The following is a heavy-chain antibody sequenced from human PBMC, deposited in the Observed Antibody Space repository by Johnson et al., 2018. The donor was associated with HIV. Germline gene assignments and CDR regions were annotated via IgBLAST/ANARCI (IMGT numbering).Heavy chain of an antibody. CDR1: GFTFSDHY. D-gene: IGHD6-13*01. J-gene: IGHJ3*02. Sequence: VQLVESGGGLVQPGGSLRLSCAASGFTFSDHYMDWVRQAPGKGLEWVSVVYSAGHTYYADPLKGRFTIARDNSKKSLFLQMTRLRVEDTAVYYCARSGGYPNAVDIWGQGAMVTVSS. CDR3: ARSGGYPNAVDI. V-gene: IGHV3-66*01. CDR2: VYSAGHT.